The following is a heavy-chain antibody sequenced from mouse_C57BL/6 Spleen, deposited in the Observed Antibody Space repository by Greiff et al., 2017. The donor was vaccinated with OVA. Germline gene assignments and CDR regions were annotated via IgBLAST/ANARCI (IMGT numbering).Heavy chain of an antibody. Sequence: QVQLQQSGAELMKPGASVKLSCKATGYTFTAYWIEWVKQRHGHGLEWIGEFLPGSGSTNYNEKFKGKATFTADTSSNTAYMELSRLTTEDSAIYCSAKRGWDYWGQGTTLTVSS. CDR3: AKRGWDY. J-gene: IGHJ2*01. CDR2: FLPGSGST. D-gene: IGHD3-3*01. V-gene: IGHV1-9*01. CDR1: GYTFTAYW.